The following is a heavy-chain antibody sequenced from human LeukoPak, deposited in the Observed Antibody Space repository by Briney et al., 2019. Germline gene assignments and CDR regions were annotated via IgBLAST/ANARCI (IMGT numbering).Heavy chain of an antibody. V-gene: IGHV3-7*01. D-gene: IGHD2-15*01. CDR3: GRFGYVSAVDP. J-gene: IGHJ5*02. CDR2: IEPAGSAT. Sequence: GGSLRLSCLPSGFAFSSYWITWLRQAPGKGLEFVANIEPAGSATYYADSVKGRFTISRDNTKNLLYLQMNSLTAEDSAVYHCGRFGYVSAVDPWGEGALVTVSS. CDR1: GFAFSSYW.